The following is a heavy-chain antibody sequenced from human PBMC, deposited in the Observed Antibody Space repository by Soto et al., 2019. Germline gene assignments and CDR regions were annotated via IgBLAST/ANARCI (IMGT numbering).Heavy chain of an antibody. Sequence: SETLSLTCTVSGGSVSSGSYYWGWIRQPPGKGLEWIGYIYYSGSTNYNPSLKSRVTISVDTSKNQFSLKLSSVTAADTAVYYCAREGKYYDFWSGQYNWFDPWGQGTLVTVSS. V-gene: IGHV4-61*01. D-gene: IGHD3-3*01. J-gene: IGHJ5*02. CDR2: IYYSGST. CDR3: AREGKYYDFWSGQYNWFDP. CDR1: GGSVSSGSYY.